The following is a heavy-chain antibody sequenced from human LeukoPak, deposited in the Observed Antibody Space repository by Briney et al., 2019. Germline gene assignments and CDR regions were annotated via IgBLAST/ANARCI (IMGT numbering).Heavy chain of an antibody. V-gene: IGHV3-7*04. Sequence: GGSLRLSCVASGFAFSSYWMTWVRQAPGKGREWEANIKQDGSKKSYVDSVKGRFTISRDNAKNSLYLQMNSLRAEDTAIYYCTRVGYIDEGIDYWGQGTLVTVSS. D-gene: IGHD5-24*01. J-gene: IGHJ4*02. CDR1: GFAFSSYW. CDR2: IKQDGSKK. CDR3: TRVGYIDEGIDY.